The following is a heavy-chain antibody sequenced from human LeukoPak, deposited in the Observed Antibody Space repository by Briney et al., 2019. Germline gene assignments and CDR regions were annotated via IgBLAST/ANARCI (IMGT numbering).Heavy chain of an antibody. V-gene: IGHV3-23*01. CDR2: ISGFNT. CDR3: AKDVCTSPRCLLYFDS. J-gene: IGHJ4*02. D-gene: IGHD2-8*01. Sequence: LEWVSXISGFNTYYADSVRGRFTISRDNSRNVMYLQMNGLRAEDTAIYYCAKDVCTSPRCLLYFDSWGQGTPVTVSS.